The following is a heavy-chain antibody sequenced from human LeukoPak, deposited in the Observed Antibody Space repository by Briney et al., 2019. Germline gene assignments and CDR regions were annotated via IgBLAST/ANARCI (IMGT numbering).Heavy chain of an antibody. CDR2: ISAYNGNT. D-gene: IGHD6-13*01. CDR3: ARDHGAAGFDY. Sequence: ASVKVSCKVSGYTLTELSMHWVRQAPGQGLEWMGWISAYNGNTNYAQKLQGRVTMTTDTSTSTAYMELRSLRSDDTAVYYCARDHGAAGFDYWGQGTLVTVSS. V-gene: IGHV1-18*01. J-gene: IGHJ4*02. CDR1: GYTLTELS.